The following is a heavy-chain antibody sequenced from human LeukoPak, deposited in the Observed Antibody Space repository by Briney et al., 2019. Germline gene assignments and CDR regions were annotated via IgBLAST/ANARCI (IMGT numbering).Heavy chain of an antibody. V-gene: IGHV4-34*01. CDR3: ARLTTVVTPVGVQDDY. D-gene: IGHD4-23*01. CDR2: INHSGST. J-gene: IGHJ4*02. Sequence: SETLSLTCAVYGGSFSGYYWRWIRQPPGKGLEWIGEINHSGSTNYNPSLKSRVTISVDTSKNQFSLKLSSVTAADTAVYYCARLTTVVTPVGVQDDYWGQGTLVTVSS. CDR1: GGSFSGYY.